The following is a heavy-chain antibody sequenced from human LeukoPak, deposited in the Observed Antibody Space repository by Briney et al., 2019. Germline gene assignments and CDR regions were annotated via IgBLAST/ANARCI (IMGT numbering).Heavy chain of an antibody. V-gene: IGHV4-39*01. CDR2: IYYSGST. J-gene: IGHJ4*02. CDR3: VRGSGWYGSY. Sequence: SETLSLTCTVSGGSISSSSYYWGWIRQPPGKGLEWIGSIYYSGSTYYNPSLKSRVTISVDTSKNQFSLKLSSVTAADTAVYYCVRGSGWYGSYWGQGPWSPSPQ. D-gene: IGHD6-19*01. CDR1: GGSISSSSYY.